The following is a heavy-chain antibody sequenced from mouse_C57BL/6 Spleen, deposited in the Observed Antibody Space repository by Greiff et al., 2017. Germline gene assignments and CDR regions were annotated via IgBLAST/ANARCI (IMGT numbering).Heavy chain of an antibody. J-gene: IGHJ4*01. Sequence: VQLQQSGAELMKPGASVKLSCKATGYTFTGYWIEWVKQRPGHGLEWIGEILPGSGSTNYNEKFKGKATFTADTSSNTAYMQLSSLTTEDSAIYYCARWPLHYGSSSYYDAMDYWGQGTSVTVSS. CDR1: GYTFTGYW. D-gene: IGHD1-1*01. CDR3: ARWPLHYGSSSYYDAMDY. CDR2: ILPGSGST. V-gene: IGHV1-9*01.